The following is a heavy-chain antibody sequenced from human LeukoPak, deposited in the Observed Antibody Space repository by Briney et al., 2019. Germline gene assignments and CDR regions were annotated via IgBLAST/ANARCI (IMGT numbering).Heavy chain of an antibody. Sequence: EASVKVSCKASGYTFTSNYIHWVRQAPGQGLEWMGIINPSGGSTSYAQKFQGRVTMTRDTSTSTVYMELSSLRSEDTAVYYCARDRVGSSWPGPLDYWGQGTLVTVSS. CDR2: INPSGGST. J-gene: IGHJ4*02. V-gene: IGHV1-46*01. CDR1: GYTFTSNY. CDR3: ARDRVGSSWPGPLDY. D-gene: IGHD6-13*01.